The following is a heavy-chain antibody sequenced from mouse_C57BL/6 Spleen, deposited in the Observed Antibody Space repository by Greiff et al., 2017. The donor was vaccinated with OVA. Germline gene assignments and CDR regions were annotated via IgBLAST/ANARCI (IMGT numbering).Heavy chain of an antibody. D-gene: IGHD4-1*01. J-gene: IGHJ1*03. V-gene: IGHV1-69*01. CDR2: IDPSDSYT. CDR1: GYTFTSYW. CDR3: AQGLGRGYFDV. Sequence: VQLQQPGAELVMPGASVKLSCKASGYTFTSYWMHWVKQRPGQGLEWIGEIDPSDSYTNYNQKFKGKSTLTVDKSSSTAYMQLSSLTSEDSAVYYCAQGLGRGYFDVWGTGTTVTVSS.